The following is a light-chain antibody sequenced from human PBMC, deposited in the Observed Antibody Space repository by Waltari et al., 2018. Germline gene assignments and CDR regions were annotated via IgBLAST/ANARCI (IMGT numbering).Light chain of an antibody. CDR3: QQYNNWPPSIT. Sequence: EIVVTQSPATLSVSPGERATLSYMTSQIPSNVAWYQQKPGQAPRPLISAASTRATGVPARFSGSGSEPEFTLTISSLQPEDSAVYYCQQYNNWPPSITFGQGTRLEIK. V-gene: IGKV3-15*01. J-gene: IGKJ5*01. CDR1: QIPSN. CDR2: AAS.